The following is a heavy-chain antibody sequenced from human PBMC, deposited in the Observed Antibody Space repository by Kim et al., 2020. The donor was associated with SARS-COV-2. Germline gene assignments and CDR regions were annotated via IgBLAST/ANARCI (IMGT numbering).Heavy chain of an antibody. D-gene: IGHD6-19*01. Sequence: SETLSLTCAVSGGSISSSNWWSWVRQPPGKGLEWIGEIYHSGSTNYNPSLKSRVTISVDKSKNQFSLKLSSVTAADTAVYYCARAVYRSGWTRNRAFDYWGQGTLVTVSS. CDR1: GGSISSSNW. J-gene: IGHJ4*02. V-gene: IGHV4-4*02. CDR2: IYHSGST. CDR3: ARAVYRSGWTRNRAFDY.